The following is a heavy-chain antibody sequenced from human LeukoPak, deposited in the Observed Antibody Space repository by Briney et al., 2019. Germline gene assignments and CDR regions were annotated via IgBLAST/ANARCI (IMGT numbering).Heavy chain of an antibody. CDR2: ISGYNGNT. CDR3: ARDLYYGSGSYYNDAFDI. J-gene: IGHJ3*02. D-gene: IGHD3-10*01. Sequence: ASVKVSCKASGYTFTSYGMSWVRQAPGQGLEWMGWISGYNGNTYYAQKLQGRVTMTTDTSTTTAYMELRSLRSDDTAVFYCARDLYYGSGSYYNDAFDIWGQGTMVTVSS. CDR1: GYTFTSYG. V-gene: IGHV1-18*01.